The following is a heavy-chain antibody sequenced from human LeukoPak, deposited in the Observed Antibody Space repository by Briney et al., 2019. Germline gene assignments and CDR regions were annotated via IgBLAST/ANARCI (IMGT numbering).Heavy chain of an antibody. Sequence: GGSLRLSCAASGLTFSNYAMSWVRQAAGMGLEWVSSISGSSGSTYYADSVKGRFTFSRDNSKNTLYLQMNSLRAEDTAVYYCAREGITMVRGVIMAVDYWGQGTMVTISS. V-gene: IGHV3-23*01. J-gene: IGHJ4*02. CDR3: AREGITMVRGVIMAVDY. D-gene: IGHD3-10*01. CDR2: ISGSSGST. CDR1: GLTFSNYA.